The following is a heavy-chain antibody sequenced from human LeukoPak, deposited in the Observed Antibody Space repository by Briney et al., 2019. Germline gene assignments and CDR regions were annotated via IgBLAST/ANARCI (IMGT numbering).Heavy chain of an antibody. D-gene: IGHD2-15*01. V-gene: IGHV1-69*13. Sequence: SVTVSFKASGGTFSSYAISWVRQAPGQGLEWMGGIIPIFGTANYAQKFQGRVTITADESTSTAYMELSSLRSEDTAAYYCARGYCSGGSCYADAFDIWGQGTMVTVSS. CDR1: GGTFSSYA. CDR2: IIPIFGTA. CDR3: ARGYCSGGSCYADAFDI. J-gene: IGHJ3*02.